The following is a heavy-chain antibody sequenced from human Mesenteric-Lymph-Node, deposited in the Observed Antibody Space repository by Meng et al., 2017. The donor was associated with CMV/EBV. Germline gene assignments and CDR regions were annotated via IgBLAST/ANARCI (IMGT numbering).Heavy chain of an antibody. J-gene: IGHJ6*02. D-gene: IGHD2-2*01. V-gene: IGHV1-2*02. CDR1: GYTFTGYY. CDR2: INPNSGGT. CDR3: ARDGGAYCSSTSCSSMDV. Sequence: ASVQVSCKASGYTFTGYYMLWVRQAPGQGLEWMGWINPNSGGTNYAQKFQGRVTMTRDTSISTAYMELSRLRSDDTAVYYCARDGGAYCSSTSCSSMDVWGQGTTVTVSS.